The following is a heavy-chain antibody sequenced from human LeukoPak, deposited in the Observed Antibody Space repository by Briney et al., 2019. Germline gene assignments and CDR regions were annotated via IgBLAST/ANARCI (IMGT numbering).Heavy chain of an antibody. D-gene: IGHD3-22*01. V-gene: IGHV1-46*01. Sequence: ASVRVSCKASGYTFTSYYMHWVRQAPGQGLEWMGIINPSGGSTSYARKFQGRVTMTRDTSTSTVYMELSSLRSEDTAVYYCARDGLYDSSGYYYYYYFDYWGQGTLVTVSS. J-gene: IGHJ4*02. CDR2: INPSGGST. CDR1: GYTFTSYY. CDR3: ARDGLYDSSGYYYYYYFDY.